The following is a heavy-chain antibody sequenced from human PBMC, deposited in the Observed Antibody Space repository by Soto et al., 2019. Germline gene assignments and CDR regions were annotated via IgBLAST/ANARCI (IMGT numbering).Heavy chain of an antibody. D-gene: IGHD2-2*01. J-gene: IGHJ6*03. CDR1: GFTFSSYA. V-gene: IGHV3-23*01. CDR2: ISGSGGST. CDR3: AKYAPPTPIYIVVEYYYYYYYMDV. Sequence: GGSLRLSCAASGFTFSSYAMSWVRQAPGKGLEWVSAISGSGGSTYYADSVKGRFTISRDNSKNTLYLQMNSLRAEDTAVYYCAKYAPPTPIYIVVEYYYYYYYMDVWGKGTTVTVSS.